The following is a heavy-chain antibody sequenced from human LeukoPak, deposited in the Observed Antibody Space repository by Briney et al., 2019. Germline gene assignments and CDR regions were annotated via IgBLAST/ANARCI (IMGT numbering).Heavy chain of an antibody. Sequence: SETLSLTCSVSGGSISNNYWSWIRQPPGKGLEWIGNIYSGSTNYNPSLKSRVTISVDTSKSQFSLKLSFVTAADTAVYYCAREGGSGTYYNSWGQGTLVTVSS. V-gene: IGHV4-59*01. D-gene: IGHD3-10*01. CDR1: GGSISNNY. J-gene: IGHJ4*02. CDR3: AREGGSGTYYNS. CDR2: IYSGST.